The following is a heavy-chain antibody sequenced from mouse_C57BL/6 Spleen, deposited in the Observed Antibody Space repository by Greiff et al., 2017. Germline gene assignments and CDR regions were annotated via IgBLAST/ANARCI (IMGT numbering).Heavy chain of an antibody. CDR3: ARGTGSKAWFAY. CDR2: IWSGGST. J-gene: IGHJ3*01. D-gene: IGHD3-1*01. V-gene: IGHV2-2*01. Sequence: VKVVESGPGLVQPSQSLSITCTVSGFSLTSYGVHCVRQSPGKGLEWLGVIWSGGSTDYNAAFISRLSISKDNSKSQVFFKMNSLQADDTAIYYCARGTGSKAWFAYWGQGTLVTVSA. CDR1: GFSLTSYG.